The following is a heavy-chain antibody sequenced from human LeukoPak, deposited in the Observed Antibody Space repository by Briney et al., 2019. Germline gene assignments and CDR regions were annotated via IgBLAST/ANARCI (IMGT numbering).Heavy chain of an antibody. CDR3: ARLTAASFGYYYYYYMDV. CDR1: GGSISSCY. CDR2: IYTSGST. J-gene: IGHJ6*03. Sequence: SETLSLTCTVSGGSISSCYWSWIRQPPGKGLEWIGYIYTSGSTNYNPSLKSRVTISVDTSKNQFSLKLSSVTAADTAVYYCARLTAASFGYYYYYYMDVWGKGTTVTVSS. D-gene: IGHD6-13*01. V-gene: IGHV4-4*09.